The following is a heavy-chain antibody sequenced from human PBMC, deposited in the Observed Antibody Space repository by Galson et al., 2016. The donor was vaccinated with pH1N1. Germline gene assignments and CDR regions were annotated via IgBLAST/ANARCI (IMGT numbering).Heavy chain of an antibody. CDR2: VFYTGRT. V-gene: IGHV4-59*01. CDR3: ARDETSMLRGISGVLDI. CDR1: GDSINSYY. Sequence: ETLSLTCAVSGDSINSYYWSWIRQPPGKGLEWIGYVFYTGRTKYNPSLKSRVTIPVDTSKNQFSLKLRSVTAADTAVYCCARDETSMLRGISGVLDIWGQGTMVTVSS. D-gene: IGHD3-10*01. J-gene: IGHJ3*02.